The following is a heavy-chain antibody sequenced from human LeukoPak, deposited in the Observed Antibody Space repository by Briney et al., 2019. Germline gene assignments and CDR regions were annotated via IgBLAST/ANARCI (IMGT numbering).Heavy chain of an antibody. V-gene: IGHV3-30*01. CDR3: ARDRPDPSQLLTFYFDY. Sequence: GGSLRLSCAASGFTFSSYSMHWVRQAPGKGLEWVAVISYDGSNKYYADSVKGRFTISRDNSKNTLYMQMNSLRAEDTAVYYCARDRPDPSQLLTFYFDYWGQGTLVTVSS. CDR1: GFTFSSYS. CDR2: ISYDGSNK. D-gene: IGHD2-2*01. J-gene: IGHJ4*02.